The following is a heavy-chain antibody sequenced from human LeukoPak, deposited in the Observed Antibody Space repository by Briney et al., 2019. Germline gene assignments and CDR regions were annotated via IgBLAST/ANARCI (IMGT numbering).Heavy chain of an antibody. J-gene: IGHJ3*02. CDR3: ARDHSSGAADAFDI. CDR2: INSDGSST. CDR1: GFTFSSYG. Sequence: GGSLRLSCAASGFTFSSYGMHWVRQAPGKGLVWVSRINSDGSSTSYADSVKGRFTISRDNAKNTLYLQMNSLRAEDTAVYYCARDHSSGAADAFDIWGQGTMVTVSS. D-gene: IGHD6-19*01. V-gene: IGHV3-74*01.